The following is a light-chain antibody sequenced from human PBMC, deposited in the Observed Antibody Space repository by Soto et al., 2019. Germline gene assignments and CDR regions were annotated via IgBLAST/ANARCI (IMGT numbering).Light chain of an antibody. CDR3: AVWDDSLSGHV. Sequence: QSVLTQPPSASGTPGQRVTISCSGSSSNIGSNYVYWYQQLPGTAPKLLIYRDNQRPSGVPDRFSGSKSGTSASLAISGLRSEDEADYYCAVWDDSLSGHVFGTGTKSPS. V-gene: IGLV1-47*01. CDR1: SSNIGSNY. J-gene: IGLJ1*01. CDR2: RDN.